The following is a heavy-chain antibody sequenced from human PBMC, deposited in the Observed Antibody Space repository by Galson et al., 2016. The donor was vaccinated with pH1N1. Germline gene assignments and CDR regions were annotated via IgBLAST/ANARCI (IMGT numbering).Heavy chain of an antibody. CDR2: IKEDGSEK. D-gene: IGHD6-19*01. V-gene: IGHV3-7*01. J-gene: IGHJ4*02. CDR3: AREVGGRSSY. Sequence: SLRLSCAASGFDFNNHWMNWVRQAPGKGQEWVASIKEDGSEKLYGDSVKGRFTISRDNAKNSLYLQMNSLRVEDTSVYFCAREVGGRSSYWGQGALVTVSS. CDR1: GFDFNNHW.